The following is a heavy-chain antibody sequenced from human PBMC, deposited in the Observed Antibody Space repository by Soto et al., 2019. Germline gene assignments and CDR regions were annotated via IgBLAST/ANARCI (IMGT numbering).Heavy chain of an antibody. CDR2: INTDGSRT. CDR3: ARIQPPPGGEWGAFDI. Sequence: EVQLVESGGGLVQPGGSLRLSCAASGFPFSSYWMHWVRQGPGKGLGWVSRINTDGSRTTYPDSGQGRFTISRDNAKNTLYLQMNSLRAEDTAVYYCARIQPPPGGEWGAFDIWGQGTMVTVSS. CDR1: GFPFSSYW. D-gene: IGHD3-16*01. J-gene: IGHJ3*02. V-gene: IGHV3-74*03.